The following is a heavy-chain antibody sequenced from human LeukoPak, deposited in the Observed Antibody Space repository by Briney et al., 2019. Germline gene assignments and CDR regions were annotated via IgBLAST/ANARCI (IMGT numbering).Heavy chain of an antibody. CDR2: IWYDGSNK. V-gene: IGHV3-33*08. D-gene: IGHD6-13*01. J-gene: IGHJ4*02. Sequence: GGSLRLSCAASGFTFSSYAMSWVRQAPGKGLEWVAVIWYDGSNKYYADSVKGRFTISRDNSKNTLYLQMNSLRAEDTAVYYCARATIAAADYWGQGTLVTVSS. CDR3: ARATIAAADY. CDR1: GFTFSSYA.